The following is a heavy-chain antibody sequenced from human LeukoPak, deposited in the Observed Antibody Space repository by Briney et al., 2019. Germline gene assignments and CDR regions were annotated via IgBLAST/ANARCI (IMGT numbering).Heavy chain of an antibody. J-gene: IGHJ4*02. Sequence: PSETLSLTCIVSGGSISSGDYYWGWIRQPPGKGLEWIGYIYYSGSTYYNSSLKSRVTISIDTSKNQFSLKLSSVTAADTAVYYCASPGGSAEVWGQGTLVTVSS. CDR2: IYYSGST. V-gene: IGHV4-30-4*08. CDR1: GGSISSGDYY. CDR3: ASPGGSAEV. D-gene: IGHD1-26*01.